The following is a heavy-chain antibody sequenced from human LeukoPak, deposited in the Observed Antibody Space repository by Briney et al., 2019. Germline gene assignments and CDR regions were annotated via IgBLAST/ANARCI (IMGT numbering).Heavy chain of an antibody. CDR3: ARLDCLVEGCYNH. Sequence: SETLSLTCSVSGDSVTSSYWKWIRQPPGKGLEWIGYVSSDGTTNYNPSLRSRLLMSVDTAKNDISLILTSVTGADTAIYYCARLDCLVEGCYNHWGRGTLVTVSS. D-gene: IGHD2-15*01. J-gene: IGHJ4*02. CDR2: VSSDGTT. V-gene: IGHV4-59*08. CDR1: GDSVTSSY.